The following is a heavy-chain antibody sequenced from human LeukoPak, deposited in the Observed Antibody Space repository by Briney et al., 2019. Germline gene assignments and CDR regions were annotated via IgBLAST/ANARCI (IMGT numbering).Heavy chain of an antibody. CDR1: GFTFSSYA. D-gene: IGHD3-22*01. Sequence: GGSLRLSCAASGFTFSSYAMSWVRQAPGKGLEWVSAISGSGGSTYYADSVKGRFTISRDNSKNTLYLQMNSLRAEDTAVYYCAKDPTPLRTNYDSSAPWFDYWGQGTLVTVSS. J-gene: IGHJ4*02. CDR3: AKDPTPLRTNYDSSAPWFDY. V-gene: IGHV3-23*01. CDR2: ISGSGGST.